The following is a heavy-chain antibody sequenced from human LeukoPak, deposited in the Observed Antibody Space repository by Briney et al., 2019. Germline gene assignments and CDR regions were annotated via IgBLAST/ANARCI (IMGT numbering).Heavy chain of an antibody. CDR2: ISSSSFKI. J-gene: IGHJ6*03. Sequence: GGSLRLSCAASEFTFVRYAMNWVRQAPGKGLEWVSYISSSSFKIGYAGSVKGRFTISRDNSKNSLYLQMDSLRVEDTAVYYCVRDPSYGSSWYYYMDVWGKGTTVTVSS. V-gene: IGHV3-48*04. CDR1: EFTFVRYA. D-gene: IGHD6-13*01. CDR3: VRDPSYGSSWYYYMDV.